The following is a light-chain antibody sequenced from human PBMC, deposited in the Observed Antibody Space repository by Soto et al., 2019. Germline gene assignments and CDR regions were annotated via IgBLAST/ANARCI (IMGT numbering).Light chain of an antibody. Sequence: DIQMTQSPSSLSASVGDRVTITCRASQNIRIYLNWYQQRPGKTPNLLVYAASNLRSGVPSRFSGSGSGTVFTLTIDSLQPEDFATYYCQQIHSTSSYTFGQGPRWIS. CDR1: QNIRIY. V-gene: IGKV1-39*01. J-gene: IGKJ2*01. CDR3: QQIHSTSSYT. CDR2: AAS.